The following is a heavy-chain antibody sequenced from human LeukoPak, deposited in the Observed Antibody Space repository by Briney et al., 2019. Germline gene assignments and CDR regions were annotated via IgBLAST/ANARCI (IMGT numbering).Heavy chain of an antibody. J-gene: IGHJ3*02. CDR3: AKDFGSGRYAFDI. V-gene: IGHV3-30*02. D-gene: IGHD3-10*01. CDR1: GFNIEGHN. Sequence: GSLKLSCAASGFNIEGHNMHWVRQAPGKGLEWVSFIQHDGGRKWYVDSVKGRFTISRDNSKNTLSLQMNDLRLKDTAVHYCAKDFGSGRYAFDIWGQGTIVTVSS. CDR2: IQHDGGRK.